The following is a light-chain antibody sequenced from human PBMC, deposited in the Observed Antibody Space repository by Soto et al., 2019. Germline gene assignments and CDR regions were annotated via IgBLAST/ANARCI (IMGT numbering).Light chain of an antibody. CDR2: GAS. CDR1: QIISSF. V-gene: IGKV1-39*01. Sequence: DLQMTQSPSSLSASVGDRVTITCRASQIISSFLNWYQQEPGKAPKLLIYGASSLQRGVPSRFTVVASWTDFTLPICSLQPEDFATYYCQQSYSTPYTFGQGTELEIK. CDR3: QQSYSTPYT. J-gene: IGKJ2*01.